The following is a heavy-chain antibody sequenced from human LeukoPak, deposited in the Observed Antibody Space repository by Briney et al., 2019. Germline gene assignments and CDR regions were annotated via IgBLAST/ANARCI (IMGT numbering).Heavy chain of an antibody. V-gene: IGHV1-2*02. Sequence: ASVKVSCKASGGTFSSYAISWVRQAPGQGLEWMGWINPNSGGTNYAQKFQGRVTMTRDTSISTAYMELSRLRSDDTAVYYCARRHYPHPIDYWGQGTLVTVSS. CDR3: ARRHYPHPIDY. J-gene: IGHJ4*02. D-gene: IGHD1-26*01. CDR1: GGTFSSYA. CDR2: INPNSGGT.